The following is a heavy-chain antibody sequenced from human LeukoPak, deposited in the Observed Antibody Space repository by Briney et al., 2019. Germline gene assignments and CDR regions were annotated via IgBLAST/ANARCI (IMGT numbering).Heavy chain of an antibody. CDR1: RFSFSNFG. D-gene: IGHD3-3*01. V-gene: IGHV3-30*02. Sequence: GGALRLSCSTSRFSFSNFGMQWVRQAPAKGLEWMAFIRYDGSNEYSADSVKGRFTISRDNSRNTLFLQMDSLRSEDTAVYYCARDLGIFGDFDYWGQGTLVIVSS. J-gene: IGHJ4*02. CDR3: ARDLGIFGDFDY. CDR2: IRYDGSNE.